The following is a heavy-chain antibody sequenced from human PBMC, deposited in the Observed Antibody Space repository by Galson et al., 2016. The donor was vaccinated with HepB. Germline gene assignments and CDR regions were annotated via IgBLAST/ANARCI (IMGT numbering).Heavy chain of an antibody. V-gene: IGHV3-33*01. D-gene: IGHD1/OR15-1a*01. Sequence: SLRLSCAASGFTFSTYGMHWVRQAPGKGLEWVAILWNDGTTKYYADSVKGRFTISRDNSQNTLYLQMDSLRAEDTAVYYCARDANWNKIYYYYVMDVWGQGTTVTVSS. CDR2: LWNDGTTK. CDR3: ARDANWNKIYYYYVMDV. J-gene: IGHJ6*02. CDR1: GFTFSTYG.